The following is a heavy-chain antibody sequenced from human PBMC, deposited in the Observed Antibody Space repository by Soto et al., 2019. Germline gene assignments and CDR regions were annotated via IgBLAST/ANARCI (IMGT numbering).Heavy chain of an antibody. Sequence: EVQLVESGGGLVQPGRSLRLSCAASGFTFDDYAMHWVRQAPGKGLEWVSGISWNSGTIVYADSVKGRFTISRDNAKNFLYRQMISWRGEDTGLYYCAKDMRGGSSSSRYYYGLDVWGQGTTVTVSS. CDR2: ISWNSGTI. V-gene: IGHV3-9*01. CDR1: GFTFDDYA. CDR3: AKDMRGGSSSSRYYYGLDV. J-gene: IGHJ6*02. D-gene: IGHD6-13*01.